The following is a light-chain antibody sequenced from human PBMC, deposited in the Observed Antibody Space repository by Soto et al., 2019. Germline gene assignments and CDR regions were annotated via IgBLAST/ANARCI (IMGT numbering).Light chain of an antibody. CDR1: SSNIGAGYD. J-gene: IGLJ1*01. CDR2: GNS. Sequence: QSVLTQPPSVSGAPGQRVTISCTGSSSNIGAGYDVHWYQQLPGTAPKLLIYGNSNRPSGVPDRFSGSKSRTSASLAITGLQAEDEADYYCQSYDSSLRNVFGTGTKVTVL. V-gene: IGLV1-40*01. CDR3: QSYDSSLRNV.